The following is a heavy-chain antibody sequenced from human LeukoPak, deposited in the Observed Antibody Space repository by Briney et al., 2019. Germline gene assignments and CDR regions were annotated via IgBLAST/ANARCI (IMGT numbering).Heavy chain of an antibody. V-gene: IGHV1-2*02. J-gene: IGHJ4*02. CDR2: INPNSGGT. Sequence: ASVKVSCKASGYTFTGYYTHWVRQAPGQGLEWMGWINPNSGGTNYAQKFQGRVTMTRDTSISTAYMELSRLRSDDTAVYYCARGKNPIAARPPEGHFDYWGQGTLVTVSS. CDR1: GYTFTGYY. D-gene: IGHD6-6*01. CDR3: ARGKNPIAARPPEGHFDY.